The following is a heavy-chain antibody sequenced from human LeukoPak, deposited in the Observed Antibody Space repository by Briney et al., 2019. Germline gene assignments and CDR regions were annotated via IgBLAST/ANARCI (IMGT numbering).Heavy chain of an antibody. V-gene: IGHV1-8*03. CDR2: MNPNSGNT. J-gene: IGHJ3*02. D-gene: IGHD4-17*01. CDR3: ARQETVSDAFDI. CDR1: GYTFTSYD. Sequence: GASVKVSCKASGYTFTSYDINWVRQATGQGLEWMGWMNPNSGNTGYAQKFQGRVTITRNTSISTAYMELSSLRSEDTAVYYCARQETVSDAFDIWGQGTMVTVSS.